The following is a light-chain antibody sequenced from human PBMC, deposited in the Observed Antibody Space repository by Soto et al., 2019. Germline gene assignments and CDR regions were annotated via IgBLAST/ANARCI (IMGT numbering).Light chain of an antibody. J-gene: IGKJ1*01. CDR3: QQYASSQWT. Sequence: EIVLTQSPGTLSLSPGERVTLSCRASQSVGSSWLSWYQQKPGQSPRLLIYSTSSRATGIPDRFSGSGSETDIALTISRLEPEDSAVYYCQQYASSQWTFGQGTKVEIK. CDR1: QSVGSSW. CDR2: STS. V-gene: IGKV3-20*01.